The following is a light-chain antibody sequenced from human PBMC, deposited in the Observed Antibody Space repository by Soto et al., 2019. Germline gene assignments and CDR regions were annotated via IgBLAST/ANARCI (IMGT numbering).Light chain of an antibody. CDR1: QSVSSTY. Sequence: ESVLTQSPGTLSLSPGERATLSCRASQSVSSTYLAWYQQKPGQAPRLLIYGASSRATGIPDRFSGSGSGTDFTLTISRLEPEDFAMYYCLQYDNSPRTFGQGTKVDI. CDR2: GAS. CDR3: LQYDNSPRT. J-gene: IGKJ1*01. V-gene: IGKV3-20*01.